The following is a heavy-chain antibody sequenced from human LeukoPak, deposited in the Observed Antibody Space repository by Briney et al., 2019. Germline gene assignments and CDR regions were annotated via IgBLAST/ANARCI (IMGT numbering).Heavy chain of an antibody. J-gene: IGHJ4*02. CDR3: AKGLTNPGDD. V-gene: IGHV3-7*01. CDR2: INHNGNVN. CDR1: GFTFSSYW. D-gene: IGHD3-9*01. Sequence: GGSLRLSCAASGFTFSSYWMNWARQAPGKGLEWVASINHNGNVNYYVDSVKGRFTISRDNTRTSLSLQMNSLRAEDTAVYYCAKGLTNPGDDWGQGTLVTVSS.